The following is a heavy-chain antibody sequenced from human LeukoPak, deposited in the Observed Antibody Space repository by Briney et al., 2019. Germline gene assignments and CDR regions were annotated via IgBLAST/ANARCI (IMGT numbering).Heavy chain of an antibody. V-gene: IGHV3-7*03. CDR3: ARNNGMDV. CDR1: GFALSSHW. Sequence: GGSLRLSCAASGFALSSHWMTWVRQVPGRGAEWVANVNRDGSETYYLDSVKGRFTISKDNAKNSLYLQVNSLRAEDTALYHCARNNGMDVWGQGTTVIVSS. J-gene: IGHJ6*02. CDR2: VNRDGSET.